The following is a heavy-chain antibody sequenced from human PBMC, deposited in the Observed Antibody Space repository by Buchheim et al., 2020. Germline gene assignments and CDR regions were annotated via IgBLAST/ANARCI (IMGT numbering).Heavy chain of an antibody. CDR2: INHSGST. CDR1: GGSFSGYY. V-gene: IGHV4-34*01. D-gene: IGHD6-13*01. CDR3: ARGRRVAAAGLVFDY. J-gene: IGHJ4*02. Sequence: QVQLQQWGAGLLKPSETLSLTCAVYGGSFSGYYWSWIRQPPGKGLEWIGEINHSGSTNYNPSLKSRVTISVDTSKNQFFLMLSSVTAADTAVYYCARGRRVAAAGLVFDYWGQGTL.